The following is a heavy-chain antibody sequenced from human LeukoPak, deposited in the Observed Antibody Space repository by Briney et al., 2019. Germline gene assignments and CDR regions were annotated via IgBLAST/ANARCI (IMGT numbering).Heavy chain of an antibody. CDR2: IKNAGSER. D-gene: IGHD6-13*01. V-gene: IGHV3-7*04. CDR3: VRESSRDI. J-gene: IGHJ3*02. Sequence: RGSLRLSCAASGITFGSYWMSWVRQAPGKGLEWVANIKNAGSERYYVDSVKGRFTISRVNAKNSLNLQMNSLRPKDTAVYYCVRESSRDIWGQGTMVTVSS. CDR1: GITFGSYW.